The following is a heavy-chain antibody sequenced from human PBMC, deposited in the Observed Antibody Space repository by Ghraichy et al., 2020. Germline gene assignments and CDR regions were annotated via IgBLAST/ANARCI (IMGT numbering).Heavy chain of an antibody. CDR3: ARWQQLY. CDR2: IKQDGNEK. Sequence: GGSLRLSCAASGVIFSSHWMGWVRQVPGKGLEWVANIKQDGNEKDYVDSVKGRFTISRDNAKSSLYLQMNSLRVEDTAMYYCARWQQLYGGQGTLVTVSS. V-gene: IGHV3-7*03. CDR1: GVIFSSHW. D-gene: IGHD5-24*01. J-gene: IGHJ4*02.